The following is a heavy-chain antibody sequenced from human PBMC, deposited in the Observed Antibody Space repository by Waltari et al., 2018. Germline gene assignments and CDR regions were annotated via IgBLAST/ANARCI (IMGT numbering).Heavy chain of an antibody. J-gene: IGHJ4*02. CDR2: ISSSSSSI. CDR3: ARGERGYSYGNGFSDY. CDR1: GFPFSTYS. Sequence: EVQLVESGGGLVQPGGSLRLSCSASGFPFSTYSRNWVRQAPGKGLGWVSYISSSSSSIYYAGSVKGRFSISRDNAKNSLYLQMNSLRAEDTAVYYCARGERGYSYGNGFSDYWGQGTLVTVSS. V-gene: IGHV3-48*01. D-gene: IGHD5-18*01.